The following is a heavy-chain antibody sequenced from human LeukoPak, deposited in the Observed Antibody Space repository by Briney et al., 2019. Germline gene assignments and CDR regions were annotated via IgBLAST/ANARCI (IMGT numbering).Heavy chain of an antibody. Sequence: ASVKVSCKASGYTFTSYYMHWVRQAPGQGLEWMGIINPSGGSTSYAQKFQGRVTMTRDTSTGTVYMELSSLRSEDTAVYYCAKESVPYSGSYTTWGQGTLVTVSS. J-gene: IGHJ5*02. CDR3: AKESVPYSGSYTT. D-gene: IGHD1-26*01. CDR1: GYTFTSYY. V-gene: IGHV1-46*01. CDR2: INPSGGST.